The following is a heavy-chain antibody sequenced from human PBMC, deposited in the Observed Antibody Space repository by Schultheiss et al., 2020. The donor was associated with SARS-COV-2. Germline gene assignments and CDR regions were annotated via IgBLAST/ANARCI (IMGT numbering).Heavy chain of an antibody. CDR3: VVLASAGIVILPSAAALDI. Sequence: GESLKISCAASGFTVITNYMSWVRQAPGKGLEWVSVIYSGGSTYYADSVKGRFTISRHNSKNTLYLQMNSLRAEDTAVYYCVVLASAGIVILPSAAALDIWGQGTMVTVSS. CDR2: IYSGGST. J-gene: IGHJ3*02. D-gene: IGHD2-2*01. CDR1: GFTVITNY. V-gene: IGHV3-53*04.